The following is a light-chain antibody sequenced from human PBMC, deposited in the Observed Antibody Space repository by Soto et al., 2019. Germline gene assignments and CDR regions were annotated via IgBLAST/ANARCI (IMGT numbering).Light chain of an antibody. J-gene: IGLJ1*01. CDR1: SSDVGGFTY. Sequence: QSVLTQPASVSGSPGQSITISCTGTSSDVGGFTYVSWYQQHPGKAPKLMIYDVSNRPSGVSNRFSGSKSGNTASLTISGLQAEDEADYYCSSYTTSSPLVLGTVTKVTVL. V-gene: IGLV2-14*01. CDR2: DVS. CDR3: SSYTTSSPLV.